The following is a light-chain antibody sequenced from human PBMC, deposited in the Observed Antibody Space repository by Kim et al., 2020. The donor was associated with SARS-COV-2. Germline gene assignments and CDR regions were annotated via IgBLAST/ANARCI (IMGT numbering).Light chain of an antibody. V-gene: IGKV3-20*01. CDR3: QQYGAPPGT. J-gene: IGKJ2*02. CDR2: AAS. CDR1: QTVRSSY. Sequence: SPGERAPLSCRASQTVRSSYLAWYQQRPGQAPRLLIYAASSRATGIPDRFSGSGSGPYFTLTISRLEPEDFAVYYCQQYGAPPGTFGQGTKVDIK.